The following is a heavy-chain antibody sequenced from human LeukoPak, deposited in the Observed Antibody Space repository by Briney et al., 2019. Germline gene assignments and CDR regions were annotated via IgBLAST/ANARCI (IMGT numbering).Heavy chain of an antibody. CDR3: ARVNIKWLAYDY. D-gene: IGHD6-19*01. V-gene: IGHV1-2*02. CDR2: INPNSGGT. Sequence: ASVKVSCKASGYTFTGYYMHWVRQAPEQGLEWMGWINPNSGGTNYAQKFQGRVTMTRDTSISTAYMELSRLRSDDTAVYYCARVNIKWLAYDYWGQGTLVTVSS. CDR1: GYTFTGYY. J-gene: IGHJ4*02.